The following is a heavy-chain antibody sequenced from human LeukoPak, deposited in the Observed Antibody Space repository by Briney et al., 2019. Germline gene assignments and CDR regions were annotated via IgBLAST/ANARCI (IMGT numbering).Heavy chain of an antibody. CDR3: IRDLRGRDDY. Sequence: GGSLRLSCAASGFTFSKYWMHWVRQTPGKGLVWVSRINEDGRTTTYADSVKGRFTIFRDNAKSTLYLEMNSLSAEDTALYFCIRDLRGRDDYWGQGTLVTVSS. J-gene: IGHJ4*02. CDR2: INEDGRTT. V-gene: IGHV3-74*01. CDR1: GFTFSKYW. D-gene: IGHD5-24*01.